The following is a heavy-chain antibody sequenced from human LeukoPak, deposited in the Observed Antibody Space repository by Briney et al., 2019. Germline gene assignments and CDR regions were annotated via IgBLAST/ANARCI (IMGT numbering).Heavy chain of an antibody. V-gene: IGHV4-59*01. CDR3: ARGSAGATSNWFDP. D-gene: IGHD1-26*01. CDR1: GGSISSYY. CDR2: IYYSGST. J-gene: IGHJ5*02. Sequence: PSETLSLTCTVSGGSISSYYWSWIRQPPGKGLEWIGYIYYSGSTNYNPSLKSRVTISVDTSKNQFSLKLSSVTAADTAVYYCARGSAGATSNWFDPWGQGTLVTVSS.